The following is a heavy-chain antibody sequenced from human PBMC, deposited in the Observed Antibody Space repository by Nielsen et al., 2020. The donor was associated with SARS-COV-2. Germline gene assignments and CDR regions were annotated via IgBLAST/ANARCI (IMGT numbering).Heavy chain of an antibody. CDR2: ISWNSGSI. Sequence: GGSLRLSCAASGFTFDNYAMHWVRQVPGKGLEWVSGISWNSGSIGYADSVKGRCTISRDNAKNSLYLQMNSLRAEDTALYYCATLGYQLPSYYYGMDVWGQGTTVTVSS. CDR3: ATLGYQLPSYYYGMDV. D-gene: IGHD2-2*01. CDR1: GFTFDNYA. V-gene: IGHV3-9*01. J-gene: IGHJ6*02.